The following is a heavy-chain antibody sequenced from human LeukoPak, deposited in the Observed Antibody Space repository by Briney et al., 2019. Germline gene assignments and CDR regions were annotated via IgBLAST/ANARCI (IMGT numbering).Heavy chain of an antibody. CDR1: GGSFSGYY. Sequence: SETLSLTCAVYGGSFSGYYWSWIRQPPGKGLEWIGEINHSGSTNYNPSLKSRVTISVDTSKNQFSLKLSSVTAADTAVYYCARGRRIWYQLSALYYFDYWGQGTLVTVSS. J-gene: IGHJ4*02. CDR2: INHSGST. D-gene: IGHD5-18*01. V-gene: IGHV4-34*01. CDR3: ARGRRIWYQLSALYYFDY.